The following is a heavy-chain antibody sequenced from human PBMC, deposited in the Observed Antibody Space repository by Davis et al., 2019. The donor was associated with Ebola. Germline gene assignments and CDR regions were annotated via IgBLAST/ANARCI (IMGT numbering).Heavy chain of an antibody. CDR2: VGASGDHI. D-gene: IGHD2/OR15-2a*01. CDR3: ARRILSPSRGGMDV. V-gene: IGHV3-48*02. J-gene: IGHJ6*02. CDR1: GFTFSSYW. Sequence: PGGSLRLSCAASGFTFSSYWMSWVRQAPGKGLEWVSHVGASGDHISYADSVKGRFIISRDNAHSSLYLQLNSLRDEDTAVYFCARRILSPSRGGMDVWGRGTTVIVSS.